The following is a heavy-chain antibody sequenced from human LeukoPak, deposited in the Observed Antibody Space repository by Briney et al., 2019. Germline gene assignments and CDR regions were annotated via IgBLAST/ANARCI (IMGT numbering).Heavy chain of an antibody. V-gene: IGHV3-30*04. J-gene: IGHJ4*02. Sequence: GRSLRLSCAASGFTFSTYAMRWVRQAPGKGLEWVAIISNDGSNKYYADSVKGRFTISRDNSKNTLYLQMNSLRAEDTAVYYCAKEVGATYYWGQGTLVTVSS. CDR2: ISNDGSNK. CDR1: GFTFSTYA. CDR3: AKEVGATYY. D-gene: IGHD1-26*01.